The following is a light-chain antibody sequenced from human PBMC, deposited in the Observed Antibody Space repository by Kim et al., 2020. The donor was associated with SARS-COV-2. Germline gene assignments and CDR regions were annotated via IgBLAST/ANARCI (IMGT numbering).Light chain of an antibody. Sequence: ASVGDRVTINCRASQSVAKYVNWYQQRPGIAPKLLIYAASNLHSGVPSRFSGSGSGTDFTLTISSLQPEDFATYYCQQTYILPWTFGQGTKVDIK. CDR2: AAS. J-gene: IGKJ1*01. CDR3: QQTYILPWT. V-gene: IGKV1-39*01. CDR1: QSVAKY.